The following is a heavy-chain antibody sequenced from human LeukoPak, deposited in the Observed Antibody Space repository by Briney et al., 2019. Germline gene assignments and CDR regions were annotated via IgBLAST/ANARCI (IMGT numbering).Heavy chain of an antibody. V-gene: IGHV1-18*01. CDR1: GYTFTSYG. D-gene: IGHD6-19*01. J-gene: IGHJ6*03. CDR3: ARAYSSGWSYYYYYMDV. Sequence: GASVKVSCKASGYTFTSYGISWVRQAPGQGLEWMGWISAYNGNTNYAQKLQGRVTMTTDTSTSTAYMELRSLRSEDTAVYYCARAYSSGWSYYYYYMDVWGKGTTVTDSS. CDR2: ISAYNGNT.